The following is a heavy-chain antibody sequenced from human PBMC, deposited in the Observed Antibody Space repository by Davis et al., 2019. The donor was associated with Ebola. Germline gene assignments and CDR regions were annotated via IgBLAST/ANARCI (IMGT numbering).Heavy chain of an antibody. Sequence: GESLKISCKGSGYSFTSYWIGWVRQMPGKGLEWMGIIYPGDSDTRYSPSFQGQVTISADKSISTAYLQWSSLKASDTAMYYCASTYDSSGYPFDYWGQGTLVTVSS. J-gene: IGHJ4*02. CDR1: GYSFTSYW. CDR3: ASTYDSSGYPFDY. CDR2: IYPGDSDT. V-gene: IGHV5-51*01. D-gene: IGHD3-22*01.